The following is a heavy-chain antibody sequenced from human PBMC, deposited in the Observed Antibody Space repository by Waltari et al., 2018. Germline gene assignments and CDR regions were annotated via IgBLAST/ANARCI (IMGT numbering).Heavy chain of an antibody. CDR2: IYYSGRT. Sequence: QLQLQESGPGLVKPSETLSLTCTVSGGSISSSSYYWGWIRQPPGKGLEWIGSIYYSGRTYYNPSLKSRVTISVDTSKNQFSLKLSSVTAADTAVYYCARHAPGRPEDYWGQGTLVTVSS. V-gene: IGHV4-39*01. CDR3: ARHAPGRPEDY. J-gene: IGHJ4*02. CDR1: GGSISSSSYY.